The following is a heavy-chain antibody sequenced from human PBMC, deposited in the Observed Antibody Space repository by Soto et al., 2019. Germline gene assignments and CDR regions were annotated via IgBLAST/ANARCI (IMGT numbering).Heavy chain of an antibody. J-gene: IGHJ6*02. D-gene: IGHD5-18*01. Sequence: ASVKVSCKASGGTFSSYAISCVRHSPGQGLEWMGGIIPIFGTANYAQKFQGRVTITADRSTSTVYMELSSLRSEDTAVYYCARGRVDTAMVTFGNYYYGMDVWGQGTTVTVSS. CDR3: ARGRVDTAMVTFGNYYYGMDV. CDR1: GGTFSSYA. CDR2: IIPIFGTA. V-gene: IGHV1-69*06.